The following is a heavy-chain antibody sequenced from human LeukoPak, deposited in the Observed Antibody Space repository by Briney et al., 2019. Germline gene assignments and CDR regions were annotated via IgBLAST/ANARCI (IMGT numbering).Heavy chain of an antibody. Sequence: PGGSLRLSCEASGFTFSTYWITWVRQAPGKGLEWVAVISYDGSNKYYADSVKGRFTISRDHSKNTLYLQMNSLRAEDTAVYYCARDNYGGDYWGQGTLVTVSS. J-gene: IGHJ4*02. CDR1: GFTFSTYW. CDR3: ARDNYGGDY. CDR2: ISYDGSNK. D-gene: IGHD4-11*01. V-gene: IGHV3-30-3*01.